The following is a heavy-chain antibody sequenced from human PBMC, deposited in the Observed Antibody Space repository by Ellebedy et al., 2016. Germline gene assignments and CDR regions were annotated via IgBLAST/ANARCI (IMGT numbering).Heavy chain of an antibody. CDR3: ARAVATIYPLDY. CDR1: GGSISSGDYY. D-gene: IGHD5-12*01. Sequence: SETLSLTCTVSGGSISSGDYYWSWIRQPPGTGLEWIGYIYYSGSTYYNPSLKSRVTISVDTSKNQFSLKLSSVTAADTAVYYCARAVATIYPLDYWGQGTLVTVSS. J-gene: IGHJ4*02. CDR2: IYYSGST. V-gene: IGHV4-30-4*01.